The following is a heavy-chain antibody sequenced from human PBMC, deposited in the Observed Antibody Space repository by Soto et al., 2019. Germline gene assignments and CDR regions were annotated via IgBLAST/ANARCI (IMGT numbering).Heavy chain of an antibody. CDR2: IYWDDDK. CDR1: GFSLSTSGVG. CDR3: IQSRCGGDCLQSYASHYYYGMDV. Sequence: QITLKESGPPLVKPTQTLTLTCTFSGFSLSTSGVGVGWIRQPPGKALEWLALIYWDDDKRYSPSLRSRLTINKDTSKNQVVLTMTHMDPVDTATYYCIQSRCGGDCLQSYASHYYYGMDVWGQGTTVTVSS. D-gene: IGHD2-21*02. J-gene: IGHJ6*02. V-gene: IGHV2-5*02.